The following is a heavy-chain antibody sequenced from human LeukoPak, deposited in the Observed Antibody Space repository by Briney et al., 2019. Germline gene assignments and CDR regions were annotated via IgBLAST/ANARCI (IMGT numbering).Heavy chain of an antibody. CDR3: ARDLGIAAPFDY. Sequence: MTSETLSLTCTVSGGSISSGSYYWSWIRQPAGKGPEWIGRIYTSGSTNYNPSLKSRVTISVDTSKNQFSLKLSSVTAADTAVYYCARDLGIAAPFDYWGQGTLVTVSS. D-gene: IGHD6-13*01. CDR1: GGSISSGSYY. V-gene: IGHV4-61*02. J-gene: IGHJ4*02. CDR2: IYTSGST.